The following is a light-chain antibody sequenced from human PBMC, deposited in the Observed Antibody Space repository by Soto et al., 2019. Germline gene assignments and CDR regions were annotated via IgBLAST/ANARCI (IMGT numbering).Light chain of an antibody. Sequence: EIVLTQSPATLSLSPGERATLSCRASQSVSSYLAWYQQKPGQAPRLLIYDGSNRATGIPARFSGSGSGTDFTLSISSLEPDDFAGYYCQQRSDWPATFGGGTKVQIK. J-gene: IGKJ4*01. CDR1: QSVSSY. V-gene: IGKV3-11*01. CDR3: QQRSDWPAT. CDR2: DGS.